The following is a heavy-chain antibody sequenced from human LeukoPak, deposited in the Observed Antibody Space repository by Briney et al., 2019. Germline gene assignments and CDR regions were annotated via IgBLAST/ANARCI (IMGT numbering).Heavy chain of an antibody. Sequence: SETLSLTCTVSGGSISSSSYYWGWIRQPPGKGLEWIGSIYYSGSTYYNPSLKSRVTISVDTSKNQFSLKLSSVTAADTAVYYCATGRTIFGVVTHYFDYWGQGTLVTVSS. V-gene: IGHV4-39*01. CDR2: IYYSGST. CDR1: GGSISSSSYY. CDR3: ATGRTIFGVVTHYFDY. J-gene: IGHJ4*02. D-gene: IGHD3-3*01.